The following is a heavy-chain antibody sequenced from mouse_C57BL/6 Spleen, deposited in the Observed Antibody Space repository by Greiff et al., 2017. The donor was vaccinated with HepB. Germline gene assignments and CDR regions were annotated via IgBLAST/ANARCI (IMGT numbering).Heavy chain of an antibody. Sequence: VQLQQSGAELVRPGASVTLSCKASGYTFTDYEMHWVKQTPVHGLEWIGAIDPETGGTAYNQKFKGKAILTADKSSSTAYMELRSLTSEDSAVYYCTRIEYYFDYWGQGTTLPVSS. CDR1: GYTFTDYE. CDR2: IDPETGGT. J-gene: IGHJ2*01. CDR3: TRIEYYFDY. V-gene: IGHV1-15*01.